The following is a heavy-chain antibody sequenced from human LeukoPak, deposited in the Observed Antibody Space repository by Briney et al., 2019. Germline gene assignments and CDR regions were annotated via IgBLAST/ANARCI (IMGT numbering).Heavy chain of an antibody. CDR3: ARDADYYDSSGFYFDY. D-gene: IGHD3-22*01. CDR1: RYTFTGYY. CDR2: INPNSGVT. V-gene: IGHV1-2*02. Sequence: ASVKVSCKASRYTFTGYYMHWVRQAPGQGLEWMGWINPNSGVTDYAQNFQGRVTMTRDTSISTAYVELSSLRSEDTAVYYCARDADYYDSSGFYFDYWGQGTLVTVSS. J-gene: IGHJ4*02.